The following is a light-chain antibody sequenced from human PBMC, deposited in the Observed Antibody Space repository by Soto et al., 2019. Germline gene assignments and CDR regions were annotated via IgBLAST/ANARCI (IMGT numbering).Light chain of an antibody. Sequence: DIQLTQSPSFLSASVGDRVTITCRASQTITRWMAWYQQKPGKAPTLLIYAASSLQSGVPSRFRGSGYGTDFALTITSLQPEDFAIYYCQQSYNSPPITFGQGTRLEIK. CDR2: AAS. CDR1: QTITRW. V-gene: IGKV1-39*01. J-gene: IGKJ5*01. CDR3: QQSYNSPPIT.